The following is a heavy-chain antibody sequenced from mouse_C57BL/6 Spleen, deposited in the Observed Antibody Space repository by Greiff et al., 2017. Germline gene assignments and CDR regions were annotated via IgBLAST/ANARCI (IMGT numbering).Heavy chain of an antibody. CDR2: ISDGGSYT. V-gene: IGHV5-4*03. J-gene: IGHJ3*01. CDR1: GFTFSSYA. Sequence: EVKLVESGGGLVKPGGSLKLSCAASGFTFSSYAMSWVRQTPEKRLEWVATISDGGSYTYYPDNVKGRFTISRDNAKNNLYLQMSHLKSEDTAMYYCARAGMGLRRELAYWGQGTLVTVSA. CDR3: ARAGMGLRRELAY. D-gene: IGHD2-2*01.